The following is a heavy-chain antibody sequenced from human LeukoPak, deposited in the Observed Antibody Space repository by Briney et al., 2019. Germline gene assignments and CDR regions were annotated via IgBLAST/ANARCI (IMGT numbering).Heavy chain of an antibody. V-gene: IGHV1-18*01. Sequence: ASVRVSSTPSGYTFTIYGISTVRQAPGQGLGWMGWISAYNGNPNHAQHLQGRVTMTTDTSTSTAYMELRSLRSDDTGVYFCARSDQWLAENWFDPGGEGPLVTVST. J-gene: IGHJ5*02. CDR1: GYTFTIYG. D-gene: IGHD6-19*01. CDR2: ISAYNGNP. CDR3: ARSDQWLAENWFDP.